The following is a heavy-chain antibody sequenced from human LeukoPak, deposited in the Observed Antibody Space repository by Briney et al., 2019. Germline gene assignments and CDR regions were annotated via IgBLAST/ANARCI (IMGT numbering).Heavy chain of an antibody. V-gene: IGHV3-33*01. CDR2: IWYDGSNK. Sequence: GGSLRLSCAASGFTLSSYGMHWVRQAPGKGLEWVAVIWYDGSNKYYADSVKGRFTISRDNSKNTLYLQMNSLRAEDTAVYYCARDLGPRSQLPSDYWGQGTLVTVSS. D-gene: IGHD2-2*01. J-gene: IGHJ4*02. CDR3: ARDLGPRSQLPSDY. CDR1: GFTLSSYG.